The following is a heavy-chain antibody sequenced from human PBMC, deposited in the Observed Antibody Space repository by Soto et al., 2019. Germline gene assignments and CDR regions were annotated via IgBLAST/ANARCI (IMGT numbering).Heavy chain of an antibody. CDR3: TRAYGAETFDF. CDR1: GYTFNNYD. Sequence: ASVKVSCKASGYTFNNYDIHWVRQAPGHGLEWMGWMNPNSGNTGYAQNFRGRDTMTQNTAIGTAYMELSSLRSDDTATYYCTRAYGAETFDFWGQGTRVTVSS. J-gene: IGHJ5*01. V-gene: IGHV1-8*02. D-gene: IGHD3-10*01. CDR2: MNPNSGNT.